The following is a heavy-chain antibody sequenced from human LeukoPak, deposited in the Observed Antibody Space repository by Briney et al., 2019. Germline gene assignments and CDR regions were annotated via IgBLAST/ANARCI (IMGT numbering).Heavy chain of an antibody. D-gene: IGHD6-19*01. J-gene: IGHJ4*02. Sequence: GRSLRLSCAASGFTFSSYAMHWVRQAPGKGLEWVAVISYDGSNKYYADSVKGRFTISRDNSKNTLYLQMNSLRAEDTAVYYCANTDSSGWSIMYYFDYWGQGTLVTVSS. CDR1: GFTFSSYA. CDR2: ISYDGSNK. V-gene: IGHV3-30-3*01. CDR3: ANTDSSGWSIMYYFDY.